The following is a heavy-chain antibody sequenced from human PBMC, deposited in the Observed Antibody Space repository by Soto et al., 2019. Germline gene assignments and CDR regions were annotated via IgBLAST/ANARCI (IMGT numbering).Heavy chain of an antibody. CDR3: ARGEETTNDDYSNYPPPHYYYYGMDV. J-gene: IGHJ6*02. V-gene: IGHV1-8*01. Sequence: QVQLVQSGAEVKKPGASVKVSCKASGYTFTSYDINWVRQATGQGLEWMGWMNPNSGNIGYAQKSQGRDTMTRNTSISTAYMELSSLRSEDTAVYYCARGEETTNDDYSNYPPPHYYYYGMDVWGQGTTVTVSS. CDR2: MNPNSGNI. CDR1: GYTFTSYD. D-gene: IGHD4-4*01.